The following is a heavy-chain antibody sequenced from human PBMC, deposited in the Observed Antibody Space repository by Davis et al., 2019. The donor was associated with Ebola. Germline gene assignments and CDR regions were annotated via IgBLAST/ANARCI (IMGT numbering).Heavy chain of an antibody. CDR1: SYTFTSYG. CDR3: AREAGATTRIYDS. Sequence: ASVKVSCKASSYTFTSYGISWVRQAPGQGLEWMGWISAYNGNTNYAQKLQGRVTMTTDTSRSTAYMELRSLGSDDTAAYYCAREAGATTRIYDSWGQGTLVTVSS. CDR2: ISAYNGNT. D-gene: IGHD1-26*01. J-gene: IGHJ5*01. V-gene: IGHV1-18*01.